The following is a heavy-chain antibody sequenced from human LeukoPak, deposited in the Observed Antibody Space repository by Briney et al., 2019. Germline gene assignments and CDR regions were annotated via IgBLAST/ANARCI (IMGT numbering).Heavy chain of an antibody. V-gene: IGHV3-7*01. Sequence: PGGSLRLSCATSGFTFSSHWMSWVRQAPGKGLEWVANIKQDGSDKYYVDSVKGRFTISRDNAKNSLYLQMNSLRAEDTAVYYCARVLKGQRSCDFWSGYYNNWFDPWGQGTLVTVSS. CDR1: GFTFSSHW. D-gene: IGHD3-3*01. J-gene: IGHJ5*02. CDR3: ARVLKGQRSCDFWSGYYNNWFDP. CDR2: IKQDGSDK.